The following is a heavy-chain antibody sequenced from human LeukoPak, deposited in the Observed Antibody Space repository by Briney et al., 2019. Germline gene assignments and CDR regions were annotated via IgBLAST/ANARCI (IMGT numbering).Heavy chain of an antibody. Sequence: ASVKVSCKASGYTFTGYYMHWVRQAPGQGLEWVGWINPNSGGTNYAQKFQGRVTMTRDTSISTAYMELSRLRSDDTAVYYCARYIRDLYYYYMDVWGKGTTVTVSS. J-gene: IGHJ6*03. CDR3: ARYIRDLYYYYMDV. CDR1: GYTFTGYY. V-gene: IGHV1-2*02. D-gene: IGHD3-10*01. CDR2: INPNSGGT.